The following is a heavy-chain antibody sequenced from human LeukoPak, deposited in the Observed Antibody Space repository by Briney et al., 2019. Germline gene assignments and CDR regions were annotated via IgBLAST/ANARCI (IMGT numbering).Heavy chain of an antibody. CDR1: GYTFTGYY. CDR3: ARGRYSESPFDY. V-gene: IGHV1-2*02. D-gene: IGHD1-26*01. Sequence: ASVKVSCKASGYTFTGYYMHWVLQAPGQGREWMGWINPNSGGTNYAQKFQGRVTMTRDTSISTAYMELSRLRSDDTAVYYCARGRYSESPFDYWGQGTLVTVSS. CDR2: INPNSGGT. J-gene: IGHJ4*02.